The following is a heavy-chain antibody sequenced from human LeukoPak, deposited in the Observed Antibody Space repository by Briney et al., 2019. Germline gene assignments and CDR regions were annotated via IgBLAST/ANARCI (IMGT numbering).Heavy chain of an antibody. J-gene: IGHJ3*02. CDR3: ARASYCSSTSCYYEGAFDI. V-gene: IGHV4-38-2*02. CDR1: GYSISSGYY. D-gene: IGHD2-2*01. Sequence: SETLSLTCTVSGYSISSGYYWGGIRHPPGTGLEWVGSIYHSGSTYYNPSLKSRVTISVDTSKNQFSLKLGSVTAADTAVYYCARASYCSSTSCYYEGAFDIWGQGTMVTVSS. CDR2: IYHSGST.